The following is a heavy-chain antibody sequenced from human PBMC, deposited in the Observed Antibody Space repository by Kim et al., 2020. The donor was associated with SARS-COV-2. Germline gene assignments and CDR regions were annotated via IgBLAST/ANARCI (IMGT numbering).Heavy chain of an antibody. D-gene: IGHD6-13*01. CDR2: IYHSGST. J-gene: IGHJ3*02. CDR3: ARGIAAAGTGDAFDI. CDR1: GGSISSSNW. V-gene: IGHV4-4*02. Sequence: SETLSLTCAVSGGSISSSNWWSWVRQPPGKGLEWIGEIYHSGSTNYNPSLKSRVTISVDKSKNQFSLKLSSVTAADTAVYYCARGIAAAGTGDAFDIWGQGTMVTVSS.